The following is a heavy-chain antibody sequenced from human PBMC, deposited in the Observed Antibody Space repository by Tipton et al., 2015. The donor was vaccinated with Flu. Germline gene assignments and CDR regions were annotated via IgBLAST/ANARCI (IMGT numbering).Heavy chain of an antibody. CDR1: GGSISSGSYY. CDR3: ARGGDGYNPIDY. CDR2: IYTSGST. J-gene: IGHJ4*02. V-gene: IGHV4-61*02. Sequence: LRLSCTVSGGSISSGSYYWSWIRQPAGKGLEWIGRIYTSGSTNYNPSLKSRVTISVDTPKNQFSLKLSSVTAADTAVYHCARGGDGYNPIDYWGQGTLVTVSS. D-gene: IGHD5-24*01.